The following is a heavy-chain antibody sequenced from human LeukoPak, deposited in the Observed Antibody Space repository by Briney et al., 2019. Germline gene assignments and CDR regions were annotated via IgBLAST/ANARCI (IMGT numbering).Heavy chain of an antibody. CDR1: GYTFTAYY. Sequence: ASVKVSCKASGYTFTAYYMHWVRQAPGQGLEWMGWINPNSGGTNYAQKFQGRVTITRDTSISTAYMELSRLRPDDTAVYYCARDRVVVPAAFDYWGQGTLVTVSS. CDR3: ARDRVVVPAAFDY. V-gene: IGHV1-2*02. CDR2: INPNSGGT. J-gene: IGHJ4*02. D-gene: IGHD2-2*01.